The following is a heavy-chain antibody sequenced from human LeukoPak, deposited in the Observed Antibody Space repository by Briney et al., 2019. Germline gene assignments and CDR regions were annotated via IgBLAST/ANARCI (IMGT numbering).Heavy chain of an antibody. V-gene: IGHV1-69*13. Sequence: GASVKVSCKASGDTFIRYAISWVRQAPGQGLEWMGGIIPIFGTANYAQKFQGSVTITADESTSTAYMELSSLRSEDTAVYYCARGRMAGTYVFDSWGQGTLVTVSS. CDR2: IIPIFGTA. CDR3: ARGRMAGTYVFDS. D-gene: IGHD6-19*01. J-gene: IGHJ4*02. CDR1: GDTFIRYA.